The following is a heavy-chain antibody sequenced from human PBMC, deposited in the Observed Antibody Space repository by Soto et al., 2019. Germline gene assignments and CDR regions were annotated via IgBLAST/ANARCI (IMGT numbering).Heavy chain of an antibody. Sequence: GGSLRLSCAASGFTFSSYGMHWVRQAPGKGLEWVAVIWYDGSNKYYADSVKGRFTISRDNPKNTLYLQMNSLRAEDTAVYYCARDRGGSGLPQPNWFDPWGQGTLVTVSS. D-gene: IGHD3-3*01. CDR3: ARDRGGSGLPQPNWFDP. V-gene: IGHV3-33*01. J-gene: IGHJ5*02. CDR1: GFTFSSYG. CDR2: IWYDGSNK.